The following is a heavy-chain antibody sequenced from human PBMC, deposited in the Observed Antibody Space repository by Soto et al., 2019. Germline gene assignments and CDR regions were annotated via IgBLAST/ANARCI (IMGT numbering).Heavy chain of an antibody. CDR2: IYSGGST. CDR3: ARAMRGHNWYFDD. D-gene: IGHD1-1*01. Sequence: EVQLVESGGGLVQPGGSLRLSCAASGLSVSSNYMSWVRQAPGKGLEWVSVIYSGGSTYYPDSVKGRFTISRDHSKNTLYLQMNSLRVEDTAVYYCARAMRGHNWYFDDWGQGTLVTVSS. J-gene: IGHJ4*02. CDR1: GLSVSSNY. V-gene: IGHV3-66*01.